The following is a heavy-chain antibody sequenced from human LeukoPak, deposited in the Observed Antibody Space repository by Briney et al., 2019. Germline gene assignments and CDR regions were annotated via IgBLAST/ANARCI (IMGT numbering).Heavy chain of an antibody. CDR1: GFTFSSYA. J-gene: IGHJ5*02. D-gene: IGHD6-19*01. Sequence: GGSLRLSCAASGFTFSSYAMSWVGQAPGKGLEGVSAISGSGGSTYYADSVKGRFTISRDNSKNTLYLQVNSLRAEDTAVYYCALGAVADLFDPWGRGTQVTVSS. CDR3: ALGAVADLFDP. CDR2: ISGSGGST. V-gene: IGHV3-23*01.